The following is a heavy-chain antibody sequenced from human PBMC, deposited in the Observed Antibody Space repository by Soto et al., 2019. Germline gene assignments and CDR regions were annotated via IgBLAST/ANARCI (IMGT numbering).Heavy chain of an antibody. D-gene: IGHD2-15*01. J-gene: IGHJ6*02. Sequence: ASVKVSCKASGYTFTSYDINWVRQATGQGLEWMGWMNPNSGNTGYAQKFQGRVTMTRNTSISTAYMELSSLKASDTAMYYCATCGGSCYPYYYGMGVWGQGTTVTVSS. CDR1: GYTFTSYD. CDR2: MNPNSGNT. V-gene: IGHV1-8*01. CDR3: ATCGGSCYPYYYGMGV.